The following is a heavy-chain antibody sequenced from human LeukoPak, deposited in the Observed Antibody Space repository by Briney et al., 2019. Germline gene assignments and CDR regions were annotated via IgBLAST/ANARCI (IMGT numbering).Heavy chain of an antibody. CDR1: GFTFSSYE. Sequence: GGSLRLSCAASGFTFSSYEMNWVRQAPGKGLEWVSYISSSGSTIYYADSVKGRFTISRDNAKNSLYLQMNSLRAEDTAVYYCARGGDHYDSSGYLDYWGQGTLVTVSS. J-gene: IGHJ4*02. CDR3: ARGGDHYDSSGYLDY. CDR2: ISSSGSTI. V-gene: IGHV3-48*03. D-gene: IGHD3-22*01.